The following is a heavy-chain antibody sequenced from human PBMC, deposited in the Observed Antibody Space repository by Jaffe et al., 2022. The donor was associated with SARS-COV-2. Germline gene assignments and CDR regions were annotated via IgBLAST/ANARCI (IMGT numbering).Heavy chain of an antibody. Sequence: QLQLQESGPGLVKPSETLSLTCTVSGASITSSSHYWGWIRQPPGKGLEWISSIYYSGSTYYNPSLESRVTISIDTAKKQFSLKLSSVTASDTAVYYCARLSIGEVDPWGQGTLVTVSS. V-gene: IGHV4-39*01. CDR1: GASITSSSHY. D-gene: IGHD3-10*01. CDR2: IYYSGST. CDR3: ARLSIGEVDP. J-gene: IGHJ5*02.